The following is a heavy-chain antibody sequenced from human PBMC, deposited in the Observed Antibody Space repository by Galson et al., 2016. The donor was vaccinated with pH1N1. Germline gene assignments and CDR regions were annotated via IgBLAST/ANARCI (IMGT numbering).Heavy chain of an antibody. D-gene: IGHD1/OR15-1a*01. CDR1: GFTFSKYW. CDR3: TRAMGTADAH. V-gene: IGHV3-7*01. CDR2: INQIGDVK. Sequence: SLRLSCAASGFTFSKYWMTWVRQAPGKGLEWVANINQIGDVKFYVDSVKGRFTISRDNAKNSVYLQMSSLRAEDTAVYYCTRAMGTADAHWGQGTLVTVST. J-gene: IGHJ4*02.